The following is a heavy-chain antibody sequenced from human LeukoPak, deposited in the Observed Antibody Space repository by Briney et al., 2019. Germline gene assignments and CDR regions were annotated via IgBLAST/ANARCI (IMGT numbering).Heavy chain of an antibody. CDR3: ARVLYDFWSGYYDWTNNWFDP. CDR2: INSDGSST. Sequence: GGSLRLSCAASGFTFSSYWMHWVRQAPGKGLVWVSRINSDGSSTGYADSVKGRFTISRDNAKNTLYLQMNSLRAEDTAVYYCARVLYDFWSGYYDWTNNWFDPWGQGTLVTVSS. J-gene: IGHJ5*02. V-gene: IGHV3-74*01. CDR1: GFTFSSYW. D-gene: IGHD3-3*01.